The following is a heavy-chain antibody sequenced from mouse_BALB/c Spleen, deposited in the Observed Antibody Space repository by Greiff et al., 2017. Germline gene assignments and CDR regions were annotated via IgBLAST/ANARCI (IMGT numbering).Heavy chain of an antibody. V-gene: IGHV5-17*02. D-gene: IGHD6-1*01. CDR1: GFTFSSFG. CDR3: ARGPSLPYAMDY. J-gene: IGHJ4*01. Sequence: DVKLVESGGGLVQPGGSRKLSCAASGFTFSSFGMHWVRQAPEKGLEWVAYISSGSSTIYYADTVKGRFTISRDNPKNTLFLQMTSLRSEDTAMYYCARGPSLPYAMDYWGQGTSVTVSS. CDR2: ISSGSSTI.